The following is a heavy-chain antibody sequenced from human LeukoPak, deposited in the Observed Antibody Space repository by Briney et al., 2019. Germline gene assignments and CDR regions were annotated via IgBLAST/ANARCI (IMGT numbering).Heavy chain of an antibody. Sequence: SETLSLTCTVSGGSISSYYWSWIRQPAGKGLEWIWRIYTSGSTNYNPSLKSRVTMSVDTSKNQFSLKLSSVTAADTAVYYCAREGGAAAGYYYYYYYMDVWGKGTTVTVSS. CDR3: AREGGAAAGYYYYYYYMDV. V-gene: IGHV4-4*07. D-gene: IGHD6-13*01. CDR2: IYTSGST. J-gene: IGHJ6*03. CDR1: GGSISSYY.